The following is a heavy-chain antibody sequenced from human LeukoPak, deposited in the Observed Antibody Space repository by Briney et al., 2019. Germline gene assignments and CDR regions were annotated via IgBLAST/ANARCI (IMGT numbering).Heavy chain of an antibody. J-gene: IGHJ4*02. CDR3: VKDGARGTYYYDSSGSFDY. CDR2: ISSSSSYI. CDR1: GFTFSSYS. D-gene: IGHD3-22*01. Sequence: GGSLRLSCAASGFTFSSYSMNWVRQAPGKGLEWVSSISSSSSYIYYADSVKGRFTISRDNAKNSLYLQMNSLRAEDTAVYYCVKDGARGTYYYDSSGSFDYWGQGTLVTVSS. V-gene: IGHV3-21*01.